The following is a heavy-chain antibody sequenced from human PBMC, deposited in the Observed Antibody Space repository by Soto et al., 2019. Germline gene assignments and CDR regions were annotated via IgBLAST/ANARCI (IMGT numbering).Heavy chain of an antibody. J-gene: IGHJ6*02. V-gene: IGHV4-31*03. CDR1: GGSISSGGYY. CDR2: IYYTGST. D-gene: IGHD4-17*01. CDR3: ARDEEVNYADYGGSDHYYGMDV. Sequence: PSKTLSLTCTVSGGSISSGGYYWSWIRQHPGKGLEWIGYIYYTGSTYYNPSLKSRVTISVDTSKNQFSLKLTSVTAADTAVYYCARDEEVNYADYGGSDHYYGMDVWGQGTTVIVSS.